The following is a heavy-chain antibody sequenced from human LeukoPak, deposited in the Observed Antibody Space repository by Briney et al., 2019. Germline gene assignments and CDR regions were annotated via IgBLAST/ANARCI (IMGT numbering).Heavy chain of an antibody. J-gene: IGHJ4*02. V-gene: IGHV3-21*01. CDR2: ISSSSSYI. CDR1: GFTFSSYS. Sequence: GGSLRLSCAASGFTFSSYSMNWVRQAPGKGLEWVSSISSSSSYIYYADSVEGRFTISRDNAKNSLYLQMNSLRAEDTAVYYCASLPTDRDYWGQGTLVTVSS. CDR3: ASLPTDRDY.